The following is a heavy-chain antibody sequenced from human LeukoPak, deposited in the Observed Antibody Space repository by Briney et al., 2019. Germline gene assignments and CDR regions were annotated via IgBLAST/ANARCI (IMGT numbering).Heavy chain of an antibody. J-gene: IGHJ4*02. CDR1: GGSFSGYY. Sequence: SETLSLTCAVYGGSFSGYYWSWIRQPPGKGLEWIGEINHSGSTNYNPSLKSRVTISVDTSKNQFPLKLSSVTAADTAVYYCARRGALWFFRWGQGTLVTVSS. CDR3: ARRGALWFFR. V-gene: IGHV4-34*01. CDR2: INHSGST. D-gene: IGHD3-10*01.